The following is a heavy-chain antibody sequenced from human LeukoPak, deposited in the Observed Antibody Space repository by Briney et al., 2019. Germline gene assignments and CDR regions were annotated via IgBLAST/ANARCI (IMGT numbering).Heavy chain of an antibody. J-gene: IGHJ4*02. CDR1: GFTFSSYG. D-gene: IGHD3-22*01. Sequence: GGSLRLSCAASGFTFSSYGMHWVRQAPGKGLEWVAVISYDGSNKYYADSVKGRFTISRDNSKNTLYLQMNSLRAEDTAVYYCAKNYYYDRSGYYPFDYWGQGTLVTVSS. CDR3: AKNYYYDRSGYYPFDY. V-gene: IGHV3-30*18. CDR2: ISYDGSNK.